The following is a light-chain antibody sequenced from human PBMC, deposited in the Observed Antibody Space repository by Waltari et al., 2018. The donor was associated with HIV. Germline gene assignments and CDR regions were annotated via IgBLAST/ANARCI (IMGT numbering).Light chain of an antibody. CDR2: GNN. CDR1: SSNIGRHA. Sequence: QPVLTQPPSASGTPGPRVIISCSGRSSNIGRHAVSCYQHLPGATPTLLIFGNNQRSSGVPDRFSGSKSATSASLAISGLRSVDEADYSCAAWDDSLDGPVFGGGTKLTVL. CDR3: AAWDDSLDGPV. J-gene: IGLJ2*01. V-gene: IGLV1-44*01.